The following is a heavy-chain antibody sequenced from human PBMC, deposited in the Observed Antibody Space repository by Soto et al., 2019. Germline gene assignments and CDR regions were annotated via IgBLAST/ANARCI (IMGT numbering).Heavy chain of an antibody. CDR1: GYSFTSYW. D-gene: IGHD5-18*01. J-gene: IGHJ6*02. V-gene: IGHV5-10-1*01. CDR2: IDPSDSYT. Sequence: PGESLKISCKGSGYSFTSYWISWVRQMPGKGLGWMGRIDPSDSYTIYSPSFQGHVTTSADKSISTAYLQRSSLKASDTAMYYCARPGIRYSYGPGSVDYYGMDVWGQGTTVTVSS. CDR3: ARPGIRYSYGPGSVDYYGMDV.